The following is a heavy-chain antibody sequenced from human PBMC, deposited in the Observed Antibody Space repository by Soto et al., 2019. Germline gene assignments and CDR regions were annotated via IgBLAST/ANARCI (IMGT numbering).Heavy chain of an antibody. CDR1: GYTFTGYY. V-gene: IGHV1-2*02. CDR3: ARDLGGDSSNLALYFDY. Sequence: GASVKVSCKASGYTFTGYYMHWVRQAPGQGLEWMGWINPNSGGTNYAQGFQGRVTMTRDTSISTAYMELSRLRSDDTAVYYCARDLGGDSSNLALYFDYWGQGTLVTVSS. J-gene: IGHJ4*02. CDR2: INPNSGGT. D-gene: IGHD2-21*02.